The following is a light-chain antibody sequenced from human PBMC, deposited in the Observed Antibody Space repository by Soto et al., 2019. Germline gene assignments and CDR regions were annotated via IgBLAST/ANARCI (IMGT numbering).Light chain of an antibody. CDR1: QGIRDA. V-gene: IGKV1-17*01. CDR2: AAS. J-gene: IGKJ1*01. Sequence: DIQMTQSPSSLSASVGDRVTITCRASQGIRDALGWYQQKPGIAPKRLIYAASSLQSGVPSRFSGSGSGTEFTLTISSLQHEDFATYYCLQHNSYPQTFGQGTKVEIK. CDR3: LQHNSYPQT.